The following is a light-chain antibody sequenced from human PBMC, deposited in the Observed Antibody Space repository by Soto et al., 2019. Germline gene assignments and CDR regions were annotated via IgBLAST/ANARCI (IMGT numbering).Light chain of an antibody. CDR1: QSVSSY. CDR3: QQYGRSPPT. J-gene: IGKJ1*01. V-gene: IGKV3-20*01. CDR2: GAS. Sequence: EIVLTQSPATLSLSPGESATLSCRASQSVSSYLAWYQQKPGQAPRLLIYGASSRATGIPDRFSGSGSGTDFTLTISRLEPEDFAVYYCQQYGRSPPTFGQGTKVDI.